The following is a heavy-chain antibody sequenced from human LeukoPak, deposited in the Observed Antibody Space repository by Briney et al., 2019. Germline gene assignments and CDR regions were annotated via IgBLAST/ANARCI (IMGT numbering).Heavy chain of an antibody. CDR1: GGSISSSNW. CDR2: ISQSGST. Sequence: SETLSLTCAVSGGSISSSNWWSWVRQPPGKGLEWIGEISQSGSTNYNPSLKSGVTISVDKSKNQFSLKLTSVTAADTAVYYCASRWVLTGEPYWGQGTLVTVSS. CDR3: ASRWVLTGEPY. D-gene: IGHD7-27*01. J-gene: IGHJ4*02. V-gene: IGHV4-4*02.